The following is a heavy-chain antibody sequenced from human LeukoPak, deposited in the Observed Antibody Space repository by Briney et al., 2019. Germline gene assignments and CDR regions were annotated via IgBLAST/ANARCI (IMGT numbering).Heavy chain of an antibody. D-gene: IGHD3-22*01. CDR2: IYYSGST. V-gene: IGHV4-59*01. CDR1: GGSISSYY. J-gene: IGHJ3*02. Sequence: KPSETLSLTCTVSGGSISSYYWSWIRQPPGKGLEWVGYIYYSGSTNYNPSLKSRVTISVDTSKNQFSLKLSSVTAADTAMYYCARAALYYYDSSDAFDIWGQGTMVTVSS. CDR3: ARAALYYYDSSDAFDI.